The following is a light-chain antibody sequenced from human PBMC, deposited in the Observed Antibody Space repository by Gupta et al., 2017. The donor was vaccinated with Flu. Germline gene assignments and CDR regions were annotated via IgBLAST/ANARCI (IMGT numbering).Light chain of an antibody. Sequence: EIVMTQPPATLSVSPGERATLSCRASQSVSSNLAWYQQKPGQAPRLLIYGASTRATGIPARFSGSGSGTEFTLTISSLQSEDFAVYYWQQYNNWYIFGQGTKLEIK. J-gene: IGKJ2*01. CDR3: QQYNNWYI. CDR1: QSVSSN. V-gene: IGKV3-15*01. CDR2: GAS.